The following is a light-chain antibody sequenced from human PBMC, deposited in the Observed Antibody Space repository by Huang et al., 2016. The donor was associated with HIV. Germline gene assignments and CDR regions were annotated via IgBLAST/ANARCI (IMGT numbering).Light chain of an antibody. CDR1: KTVLYSSNNKNY. Sequence: DIVMTQSPDSLAVSLGEGATINCKSSKTVLYSSNNKNYLAWYQQKPGQPPKLLIYGASTRESGVPDRFSGSGSGTDFTLTISSLQAADVAVYYCHQYYRSPWTFGQGTKVEIK. V-gene: IGKV4-1*01. CDR2: GAS. J-gene: IGKJ1*01. CDR3: HQYYRSPWT.